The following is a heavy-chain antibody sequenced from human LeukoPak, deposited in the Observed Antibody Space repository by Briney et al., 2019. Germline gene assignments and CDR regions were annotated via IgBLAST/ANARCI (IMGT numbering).Heavy chain of an antibody. D-gene: IGHD6-6*01. V-gene: IGHV3-23*01. CDR2: ISGSGGST. Sequence: GGSLRLSCAASGFTFSSYAMSWVRQAPGKGLEWVSAISGSGGSTYYADSVKGRFTISRDNSKNTLYLQMNSLRAEDTAVYYCARGTIAARSTGGDAFDIWGQGTMVTVSS. CDR3: ARGTIAARSTGGDAFDI. J-gene: IGHJ3*02. CDR1: GFTFSSYA.